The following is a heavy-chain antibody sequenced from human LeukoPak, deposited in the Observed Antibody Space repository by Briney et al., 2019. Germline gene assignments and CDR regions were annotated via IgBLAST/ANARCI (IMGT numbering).Heavy chain of an antibody. V-gene: IGHV4-4*07. CDR3: ARDWAGDYYDSSGYYYAFDI. CDR1: GGSINSYY. Sequence: SETLSLTCTVSGGSINSYYWSWIRQPAGKGLEWIGRIYTSGSTNYNPSLKSRVTMSVDTSKNQFSLKLSSVTAADTAVYYCARDWAGDYYDSSGYYYAFDIWGQGTMVTVSS. D-gene: IGHD3-22*01. J-gene: IGHJ3*02. CDR2: IYTSGST.